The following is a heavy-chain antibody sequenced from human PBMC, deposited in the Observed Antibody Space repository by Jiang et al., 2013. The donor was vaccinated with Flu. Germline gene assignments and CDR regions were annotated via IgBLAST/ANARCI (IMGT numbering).Heavy chain of an antibody. J-gene: IGHJ4*02. CDR3: ATDTGTGIMDY. D-gene: IGHD1-26*01. V-gene: IGHV4-31*03. Sequence: GSGLVKPSQTLSLTCTVSGASINAGTNYWSWIRQHPGKGLEWIVSFHNNESTYCNPSLKSRVTISLGTSQSQFSLKLNSVTAADTAVYYCATDTGTGIMDYWGQGTLVTVSS. CDR2: FHNNEST. CDR1: GASINAGTNY.